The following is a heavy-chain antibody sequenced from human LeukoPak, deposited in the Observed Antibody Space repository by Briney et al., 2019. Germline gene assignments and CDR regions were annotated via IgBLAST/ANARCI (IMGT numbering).Heavy chain of an antibody. Sequence: PSETLSPTCTVSGGSVSSGYYYWSWIRQPPGKGLEWIAYTYYSGNTKYSPSLENRVTISVDTSKNQFSLRLSSVTAADTAVYYCARGGAARSFDFWGQGTLVTVSS. J-gene: IGHJ4*02. CDR3: ARGGAARSFDF. CDR2: TYYSGNT. V-gene: IGHV4-61*01. CDR1: GGSVSSGYYY. D-gene: IGHD6-6*01.